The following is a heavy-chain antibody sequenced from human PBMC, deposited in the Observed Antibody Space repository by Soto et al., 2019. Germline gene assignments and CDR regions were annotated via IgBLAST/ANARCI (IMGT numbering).Heavy chain of an antibody. CDR3: ACRHLSGGRFDY. CDR1: GFSLSTSGVG. J-gene: IGHJ4*02. D-gene: IGHD2-15*01. Sequence: SGPTLVKPTQPLTLTCTFSGFSLSTSGVGVGWIRQPPGKALEWLALIYWNDDKRYSPSLKSRLTITKDTSKNQVVLTMTNMDPVDTATYYCACRHLSGGRFDYWGQGTLVTVSS. CDR2: IYWNDDK. V-gene: IGHV2-5*01.